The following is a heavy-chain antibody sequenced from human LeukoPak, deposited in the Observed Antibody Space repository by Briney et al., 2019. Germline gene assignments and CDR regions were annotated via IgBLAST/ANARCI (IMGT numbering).Heavy chain of an antibody. V-gene: IGHV3-66*01. J-gene: IGHJ6*02. CDR1: GFTVSSNY. D-gene: IGHD3-9*01. CDR2: IYSGGST. Sequence: GGSLRLSCAASGFTVSSNYMSWVRQAPGKGLEWVSVIYSGGSTYYADSVKGRFTISRDNSKNTLHPQMNSLRAEDTAVYYCARDLRYFDWLLSHYYYYYGMDVWGQGTTVTVSS. CDR3: ARDLRYFDWLLSHYYYYYGMDV.